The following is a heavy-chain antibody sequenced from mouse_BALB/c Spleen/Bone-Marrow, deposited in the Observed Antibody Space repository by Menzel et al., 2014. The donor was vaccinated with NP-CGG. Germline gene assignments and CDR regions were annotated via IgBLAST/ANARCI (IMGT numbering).Heavy chain of an antibody. V-gene: IGHV1S81*02. J-gene: IGHJ3*01. CDR2: INPGNGGT. Sequence: VQLQQSGAELVKPGASVKLSCKTSSYTFTNYYIYWVKQRPGQGLEWIGEINPGNGGTNFNERFKSKATLTVDKSSTTAYILLTSLTSEDSAVYYCARGSPYWGQGTLVTVSA. D-gene: IGHD6-2*01. CDR1: SYTFTNYY. CDR3: ARGSPY.